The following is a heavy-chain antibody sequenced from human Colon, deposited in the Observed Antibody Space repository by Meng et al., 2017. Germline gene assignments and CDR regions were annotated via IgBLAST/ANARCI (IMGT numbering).Heavy chain of an antibody. CDR2: IYTADGNR. V-gene: IGHV1-3*04. Sequence: QVHLVQSGAKLKKPGASVKVSCQASGYSFTSYGMHWLRQAPGQRPEWMGWIYTADGNRRYSQRFQDRLTITSDTFARTAYMELSSLRSEDTAVYFCARDERGGPYYFDYWGQGTLVTVSS. CDR1: GYSFTSYG. J-gene: IGHJ4*02. CDR3: ARDERGGPYYFDY.